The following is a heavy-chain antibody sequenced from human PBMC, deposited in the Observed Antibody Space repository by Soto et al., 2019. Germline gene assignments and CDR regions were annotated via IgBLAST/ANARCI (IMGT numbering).Heavy chain of an antibody. CDR1: GGSFSGYY. D-gene: IGHD6-19*01. CDR2: INHSGST. V-gene: IGHV4-34*01. CDR3: ARYKSRDRGRLAVAGTALDY. Sequence: ASETQSLTCAVYGGSFSGYYWSWIRQPPGKGLEWIGEINHSGSTNYNPSLKSRVTISVDTSKNQFSLKLSSVTAADTAVYYCARYKSRDRGRLAVAGTALDYWGQGTLVTVSS. J-gene: IGHJ4*02.